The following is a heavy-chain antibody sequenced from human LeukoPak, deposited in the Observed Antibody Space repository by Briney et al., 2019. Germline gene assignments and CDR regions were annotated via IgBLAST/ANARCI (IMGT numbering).Heavy chain of an antibody. J-gene: IGHJ4*02. D-gene: IGHD6-13*01. V-gene: IGHV3-30-3*01. CDR1: GFTFSSSW. CDR3: ARDGETYRASIAAAAISGNFDY. Sequence: PGGSLRLSCAASGFTFSSSWMTWVRQAPGKGLEWVAVISYDGSNKYYADSVKGRFTISRDNSKNTLYLQMNSLRAEDTAVYYCARDGETYRASIAAAAISGNFDYWGQGTLVTVSS. CDR2: ISYDGSNK.